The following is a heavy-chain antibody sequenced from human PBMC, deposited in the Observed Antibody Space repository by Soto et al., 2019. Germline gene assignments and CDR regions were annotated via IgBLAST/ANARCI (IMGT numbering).Heavy chain of an antibody. V-gene: IGHV4-34*01. Sequence: SETLSLTCGVYGGSFSGFYWSWIRQPPGKGLEWIGEINHSGSPNYNPSLKSRVTISLDTSKNQFSLKLTSVTAADTAVYYCARAGLLEWSTPYGMDVCGQGTTVTVSS. CDR3: ARAGLLEWSTPYGMDV. CDR2: INHSGSP. CDR1: GGSFSGFY. J-gene: IGHJ6*02. D-gene: IGHD3-3*01.